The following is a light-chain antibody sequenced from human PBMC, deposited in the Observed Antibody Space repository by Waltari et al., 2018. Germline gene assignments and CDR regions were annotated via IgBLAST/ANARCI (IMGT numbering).Light chain of an antibody. CDR2: LGS. CDR1: QSLLHSNGYNY. J-gene: IGKJ2*01. V-gene: IGKV2-28*01. CDR3: MQVLQTPRT. Sequence: DVVMTQSPLSLPVTPGEPASISCRSSQSLLHSNGYNYLDWYLQKPGQSPQLLIYLGSNRASGVPDRFSGSVSGTDFTLKISRVEAEDVGVYYCMQVLQTPRTFGQGTKLEIK.